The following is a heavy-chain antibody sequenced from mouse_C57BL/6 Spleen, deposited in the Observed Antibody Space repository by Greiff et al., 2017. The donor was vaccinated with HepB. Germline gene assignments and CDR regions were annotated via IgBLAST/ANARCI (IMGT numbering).Heavy chain of an antibody. Sequence: VQLQQSGPELVKPGASVKISCKASDYSFTSYYIHWVKQRPGQGLEWIGWIYPGSGNTKYNEKFKGKATLTADTSSSTAYMQLSSLTSEDSAVYYCAPSPNWVFAYWGQGTLVTVSA. CDR3: APSPNWVFAY. CDR2: IYPGSGNT. J-gene: IGHJ3*01. D-gene: IGHD4-1*01. CDR1: DYSFTSYY. V-gene: IGHV1-66*01.